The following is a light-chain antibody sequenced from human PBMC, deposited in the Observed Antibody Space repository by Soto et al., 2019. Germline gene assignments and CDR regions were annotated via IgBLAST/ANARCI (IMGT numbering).Light chain of an antibody. J-gene: IGLJ2*01. CDR1: SSNIGSNY. V-gene: IGLV1-47*01. Sequence: QSVLTQPPSASGTPGQRVTISCSGSSSNIGSNYVCWYQQLPGTAPKLLIYRNNQRPSGVPDRFSGCKSDTSASLAISGLRSEDEADYDYVAWDDSLSGVVFGGGTKLT. CDR3: VAWDDSLSGVV. CDR2: RNN.